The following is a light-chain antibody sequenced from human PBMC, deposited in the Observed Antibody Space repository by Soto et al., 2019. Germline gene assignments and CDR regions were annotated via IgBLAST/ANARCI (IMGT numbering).Light chain of an antibody. Sequence: EIVLTQSPATLSLSPGERATLSCRASQSVSSYLAWYQQKPGQPPRLLIYDASNRATGIPARFSGSGSGTDFPLTISSLEPEDFAVYYCQQRSNWPPSTFGPGTKVDIK. CDR2: DAS. CDR1: QSVSSY. CDR3: QQRSNWPPST. J-gene: IGKJ3*01. V-gene: IGKV3-11*01.